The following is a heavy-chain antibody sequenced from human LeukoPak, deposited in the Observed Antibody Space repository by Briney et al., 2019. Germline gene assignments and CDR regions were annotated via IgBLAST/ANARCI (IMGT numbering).Heavy chain of an antibody. CDR1: GYTFTSYD. CDR3: ARVKPWDGYNPYYFDY. J-gene: IGHJ4*02. Sequence: ASVKVSCKASGYTFTSYDINWVRQATGQGLEWMGWMNPNSGNTGYAQKFQGRATITRNTSISTAYMELSSLRSEDTAVYYCARVKPWDGYNPYYFDYWGQGTLVTVSS. CDR2: MNPNSGNT. V-gene: IGHV1-8*03. D-gene: IGHD5-24*01.